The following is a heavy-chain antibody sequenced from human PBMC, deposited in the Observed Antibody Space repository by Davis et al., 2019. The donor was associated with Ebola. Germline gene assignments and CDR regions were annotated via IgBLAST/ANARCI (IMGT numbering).Heavy chain of an antibody. D-gene: IGHD5-24*01. CDR3: ARHGARWLHPRFDY. CDR1: GYSISSGYY. V-gene: IGHV4-38-2*02. CDR2: IYHSGST. J-gene: IGHJ4*02. Sequence: MPSETLSLTCTVSGYSISSGYYWGWIRQPPGKGLEWIGIIYHSGSTFYNPSLKSRVTISVDTSKNQFSLKLSSVTAADTAVYYCARHGARWLHPRFDYWGQGTLVTVSS.